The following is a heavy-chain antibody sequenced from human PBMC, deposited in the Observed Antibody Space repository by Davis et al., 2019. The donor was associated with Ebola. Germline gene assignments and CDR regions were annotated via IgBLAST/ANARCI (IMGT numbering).Heavy chain of an antibody. CDR1: RFTFSTYA. J-gene: IGHJ5*01. D-gene: IGHD4-11*01. CDR3: AGSIYSGKNWFDS. CDR2: ISYDGNNK. Sequence: GGSLRLSCAASRFTFSTYAMHWVRQAPGKGLEWMAAISYDGNNKYYADSVKGRFAIPRDNSKNTLYLQMNSLRAEDTAVYYCAGSIYSGKNWFDSWGQGNLVTVSS. V-gene: IGHV3-30*09.